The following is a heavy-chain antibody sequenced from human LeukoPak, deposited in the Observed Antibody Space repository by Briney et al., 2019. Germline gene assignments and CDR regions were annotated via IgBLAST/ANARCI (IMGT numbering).Heavy chain of an antibody. J-gene: IGHJ3*02. CDR2: IIPIFGTA. D-gene: IGHD3-10*01. CDR1: GGTFSSYA. V-gene: IGHV1-69*13. Sequence: SVKVSCKASGGTFSSYAISWVRQAPGQGLEWMGGIIPIFGTANYAQKFQGRVTITADESTSTAYMELSSLRSEDTAVYCCARRGITMVRGVIGAFDIWGQGTMVTVSS. CDR3: ARRGITMVRGVIGAFDI.